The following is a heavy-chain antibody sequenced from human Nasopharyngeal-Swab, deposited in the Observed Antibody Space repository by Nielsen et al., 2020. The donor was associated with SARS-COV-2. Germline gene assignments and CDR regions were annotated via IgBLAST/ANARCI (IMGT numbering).Heavy chain of an antibody. V-gene: IGHV3-7*05. Sequence: GGSLRLSCAPSGFTFSIYWMTWVRQAPGRGLEWVSNMNEDGSEKNYVDSVKGRFTISRDNAKNLLYLQMNSLRAEDTAVYYCAREKDFWGGSHYFYMDVWGKGTTVTVSS. D-gene: IGHD3-3*01. J-gene: IGHJ6*03. CDR3: AREKDFWGGSHYFYMDV. CDR2: MNEDGSEK. CDR1: GFTFSIYW.